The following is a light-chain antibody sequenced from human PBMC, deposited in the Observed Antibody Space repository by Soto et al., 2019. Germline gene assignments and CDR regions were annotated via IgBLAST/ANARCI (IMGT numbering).Light chain of an antibody. CDR2: TAS. J-gene: IGKJ5*01. Sequence: DIQMTQSPSSLSASVGDRVTITCRASQSISIYLNWYQQKAGKAPKLLIYTASSLQGGVPSRFSGSGSGTDVTLTISSLQPEDFATYYCQQSYSTPLAFGQGTRLEIK. V-gene: IGKV1-39*01. CDR3: QQSYSTPLA. CDR1: QSISIY.